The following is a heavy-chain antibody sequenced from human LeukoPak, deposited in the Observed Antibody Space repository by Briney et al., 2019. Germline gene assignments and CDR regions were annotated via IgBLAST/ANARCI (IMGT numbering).Heavy chain of an antibody. Sequence: SETLSLTCTVSGASISSSGFYWSWIRQPPGKGLEWIGYIYYSGSTNYNPSLKSRVTISVDTSKNQFSLKLSSVTAADTAVYYCAGVTFGGVIDYYYYYYGMDVWGQGTTVTVSS. J-gene: IGHJ6*02. V-gene: IGHV4-61*05. CDR2: IYYSGST. D-gene: IGHD3-16*02. CDR1: GASISSSGFY. CDR3: AGVTFGGVIDYYYYYYGMDV.